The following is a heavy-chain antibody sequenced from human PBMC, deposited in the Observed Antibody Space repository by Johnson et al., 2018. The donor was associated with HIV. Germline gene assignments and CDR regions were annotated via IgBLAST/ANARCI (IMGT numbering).Heavy chain of an antibody. D-gene: IGHD6-13*01. Sequence: QVQLVESGGGVVQPGKSLRLSCAASGFTFSSYAMHWVRQAPGKGLEWVAVISYDGSNKYYADSVKGRFTISRDNSKNTLYLQMNSLRAEDTAVYYCARPAGTGLVNAFDIWGQGTMVTVSS. V-gene: IGHV3-30-3*01. CDR2: ISYDGSNK. CDR1: GFTFSSYA. CDR3: ARPAGTGLVNAFDI. J-gene: IGHJ3*02.